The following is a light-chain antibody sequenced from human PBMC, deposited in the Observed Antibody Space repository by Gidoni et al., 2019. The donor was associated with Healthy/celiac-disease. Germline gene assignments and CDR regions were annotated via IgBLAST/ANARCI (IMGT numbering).Light chain of an antibody. CDR2: KAS. CDR3: QQYNSYSPWT. J-gene: IGKJ1*01. Sequence: IHMTQSPSTLSASVGDRVTITCRASQSISSWLAWYQQKPGKAPKLLIYKASSLESGVPSRFSGSGSGTEFTRTISSLQPDDFATYYCQQYNSYSPWTFXQXTKVEIK. V-gene: IGKV1-5*03. CDR1: QSISSW.